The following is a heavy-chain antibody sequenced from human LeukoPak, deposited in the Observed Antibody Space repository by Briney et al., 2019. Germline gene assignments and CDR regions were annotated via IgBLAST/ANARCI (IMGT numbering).Heavy chain of an antibody. CDR2: INHSGST. J-gene: IGHJ6*03. V-gene: IGHV4-34*01. CDR1: GGSFSGYY. Sequence: SETLSLTCAVYGGSFSGYYWSWIRQPPGKGLEWIGEINHSGSTNYNPSLKSRVTISVDTSKNQFSLKLSSVTAADTAVYYCASLTRRPYYYFMDVGGKGTTVGISS. CDR3: ASLTRRPYYYFMDV.